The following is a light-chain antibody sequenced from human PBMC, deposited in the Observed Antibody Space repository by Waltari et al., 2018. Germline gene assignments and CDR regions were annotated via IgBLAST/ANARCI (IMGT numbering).Light chain of an antibody. CDR3: QQYSNWPIT. CDR2: GAS. CDR1: QGLRTN. V-gene: IGKV3-15*01. J-gene: IGKJ5*01. Sequence: EIVMTQSPATLSVSPGERATLSCRASQGLRTNLNWYVQKPGQAPRLLIYGASIRATGISARFSGSGSGTEFTLTISSMQSEDFAVYFCQQYSNWPITFGQGTRLEIK.